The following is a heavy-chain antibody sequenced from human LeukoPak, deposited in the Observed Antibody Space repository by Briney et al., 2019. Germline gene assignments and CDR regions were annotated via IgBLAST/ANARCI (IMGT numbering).Heavy chain of an antibody. CDR2: ISSSGSAI. Sequence: GGSLRLSCAASGFTFSDYDMSWIRQAPGKGLEWVSYISSSGSAIYYRDSVKGRFTISRDNAKNSLYLQMNSLRAEDTVVYYCARDYDIFSGYHRYLDYWGQGTLVTVSS. CDR1: GFTFSDYD. CDR3: ARDYDIFSGYHRYLDY. V-gene: IGHV3-11*01. J-gene: IGHJ4*02. D-gene: IGHD3-9*01.